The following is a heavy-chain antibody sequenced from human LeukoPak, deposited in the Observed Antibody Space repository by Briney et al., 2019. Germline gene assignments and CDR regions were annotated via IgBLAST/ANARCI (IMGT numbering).Heavy chain of an antibody. V-gene: IGHV4-34*01. CDR1: GFTFSSYG. CDR3: ARGIKRGSSSNPFDY. J-gene: IGHJ4*02. Sequence: GSLRLSCAASGFTFSSYGMHWVRQPPGKGLEWIGEINHSGSTNYNPSLKSRVTISVDTSKNQFSLKLSSVTAADTAVYYCARGIKRGSSSNPFDYWGQGTLVTVSS. D-gene: IGHD6-13*01. CDR2: INHSGST.